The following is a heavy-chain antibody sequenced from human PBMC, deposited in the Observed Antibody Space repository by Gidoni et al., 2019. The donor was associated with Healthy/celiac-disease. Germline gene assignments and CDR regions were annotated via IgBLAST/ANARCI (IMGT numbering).Heavy chain of an antibody. CDR3: ARDTGRYFDWLLSDAFDI. J-gene: IGHJ3*02. Sequence: EVQLVESGVGLVKPGGSLRLSGPASGFTFSTDTMNWVRQAPGKGLEWVSSISSSSSYIYYADSVKGRFTISRDNAKNSLYLQMNSLRAEDTAVYYCARDTGRYFDWLLSDAFDIWGQGTMVTVSS. CDR1: GFTFSTDT. D-gene: IGHD3-9*01. V-gene: IGHV3-21*01. CDR2: ISSSSSYI.